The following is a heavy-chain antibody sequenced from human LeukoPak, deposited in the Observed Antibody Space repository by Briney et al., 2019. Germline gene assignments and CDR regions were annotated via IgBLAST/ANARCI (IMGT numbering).Heavy chain of an antibody. CDR2: IWPGDSDA. J-gene: IGHJ4*02. CDR1: GYSFITYW. CDR3: ARLASRRDADKTSGLAYFDN. Sequence: GESLQISCKGSGYSFITYWIAWVRPMPGKGLEWMGIIWPGDSDARYSPSFQGQVTISADKSISTAYLQWSSLKASDTAIYYCARLASRRDADKTSGLAYFDNWGQGTPVTVSS. D-gene: IGHD2-15*01. V-gene: IGHV5-51*01.